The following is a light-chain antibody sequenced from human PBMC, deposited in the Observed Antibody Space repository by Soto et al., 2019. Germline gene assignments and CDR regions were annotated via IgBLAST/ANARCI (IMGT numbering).Light chain of an antibody. V-gene: IGKV3-15*01. CDR1: QSVSSD. Sequence: ITMMQYPVIVSVSPGERATLSCRASQSVSSDLAWYQQKPGQAPRLLIYAASSRATGVPGRFGRSGSGTEFTLTISSLQSGDFEVYFCQQYSNWPQTFGQGTPVEI. J-gene: IGKJ1*01. CDR2: AAS. CDR3: QQYSNWPQT.